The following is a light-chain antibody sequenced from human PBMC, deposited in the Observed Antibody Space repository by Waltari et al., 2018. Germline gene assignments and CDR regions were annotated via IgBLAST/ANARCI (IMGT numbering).Light chain of an antibody. J-gene: IGLJ2*01. Sequence: QSALPQPASVSGAPGPSITISCTRTSSDVVSHNYVSWYQQHQGKAPKLMIYDVSYRPSGVSNRFSGSKSGNTASLTISGLQAEDEADYYCSSYITTNTLELFGGGTSLTVL. CDR1: SSDVVSHNY. CDR3: SSYITTNTLEL. V-gene: IGLV2-14*03. CDR2: DVS.